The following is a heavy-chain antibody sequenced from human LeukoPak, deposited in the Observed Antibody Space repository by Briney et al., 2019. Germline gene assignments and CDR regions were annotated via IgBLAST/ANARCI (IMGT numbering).Heavy chain of an antibody. D-gene: IGHD5-18*01. V-gene: IGHV3-48*03. J-gene: IGHJ4*02. CDR3: ARDRKNSYGHEFDY. CDR2: ISSSGSTI. Sequence: GGSLRLSCAASGFTFSSYEMNWVRQAPGKGLEWVSYISSSGSTIYYADSVKGRFTISRDNAKNSLYLQMNSLRAEDTAVYYCARDRKNSYGHEFDYWGQGTLVTVSS. CDR1: GFTFSSYE.